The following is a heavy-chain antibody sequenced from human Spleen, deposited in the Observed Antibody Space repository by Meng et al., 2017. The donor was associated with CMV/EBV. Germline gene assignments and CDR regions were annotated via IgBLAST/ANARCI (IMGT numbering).Heavy chain of an antibody. D-gene: IGHD2-2*01. CDR2: MHSRGGST. CDR3: ATSAGGYCSSTSCWGGSFDY. J-gene: IGHJ4*02. CDR1: AFSFTNYS. Sequence: ASVKVSCKASAFSFTNYSMHWVRQAPGQGLEWMGVMHSRGGSTEYLDKFQGRLTMTGDTSTNTVYMELSSLRSEDTAVYYCATSAGGYCSSTSCWGGSFDYWGQGTLVTVSS. V-gene: IGHV1-46*01.